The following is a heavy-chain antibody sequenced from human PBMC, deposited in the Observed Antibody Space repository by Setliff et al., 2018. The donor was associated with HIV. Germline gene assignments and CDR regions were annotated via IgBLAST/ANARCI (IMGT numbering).Heavy chain of an antibody. V-gene: IGHV1-18*04. CDR3: AKAPGTQAYYFDH. CDR2: ISGHNGRT. D-gene: IGHD1-26*01. Sequence: ASVKVSCKASGYIFTDYYIHWVRQAPGQGLEWMGWISGHNGRTNFAQKFQDRVTMTTDTPTSTIFMELRSLRSDDTALYYCAKAPGTQAYYFDHWGQGTLVTVSS. CDR1: GYIFTDYY. J-gene: IGHJ4*02.